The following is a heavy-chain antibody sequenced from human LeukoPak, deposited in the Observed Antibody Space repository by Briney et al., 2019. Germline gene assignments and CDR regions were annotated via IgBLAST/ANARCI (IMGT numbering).Heavy chain of an antibody. CDR3: AKDRGFGELFGGFDY. CDR2: ISWNSGSI. D-gene: IGHD3-10*01. Sequence: GRSLRLSCAASGFTFDDYAMHWVRQAPGKGLEWVSGISWNSGSIGYADSAKGRFTISRDNAKNFLYLQMNSLRAEDTALYYCAKDRGFGELFGGFDYWGQGTLVTVSS. CDR1: GFTFDDYA. J-gene: IGHJ4*02. V-gene: IGHV3-9*01.